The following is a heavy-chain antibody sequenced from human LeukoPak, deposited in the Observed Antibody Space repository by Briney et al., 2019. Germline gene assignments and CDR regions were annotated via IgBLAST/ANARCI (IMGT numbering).Heavy chain of an antibody. J-gene: IGHJ4*02. CDR2: IWYDGSNK. CDR1: GFTFSSYG. Sequence: PGESLRLSCAASGFTFSSYGMHWVRQAPGKGLEWVAVIWYDGSNKYYADSVKGRFTISRDNSKNTLYLQMNSLRAEDTAVYYCAKMVDTAMVIDYWGQGTLVTVSS. V-gene: IGHV3-33*06. CDR3: AKMVDTAMVIDY. D-gene: IGHD5-18*01.